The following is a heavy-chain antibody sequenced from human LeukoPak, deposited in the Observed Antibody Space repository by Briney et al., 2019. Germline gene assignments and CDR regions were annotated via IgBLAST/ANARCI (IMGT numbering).Heavy chain of an antibody. J-gene: IGHJ4*02. CDR3: ARTSAMAYSYFDY. CDR2: IYHSGST. V-gene: IGHV4-4*02. CDR1: GGSISSSNW. Sequence: ASGTLSLTCAVSGGSISSSNWWSWVRQPPGKGLEWIGEIYHSGSTNYNPSLKSRVTISVDKSKNQFSLKLSSVTAADTAVYYCARTSAMAYSYFDYWGQGTLVTVSS. D-gene: IGHD5-18*01.